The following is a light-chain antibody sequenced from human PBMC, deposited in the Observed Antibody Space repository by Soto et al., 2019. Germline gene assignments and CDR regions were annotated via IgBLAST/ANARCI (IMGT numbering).Light chain of an antibody. CDR1: QSIGTW. J-gene: IGKJ2*01. CDR2: KAS. Sequence: DIQLTQSPSTLSASVGDRVTITCRASQSIGTWLAWYQQKPGKAPKLLIYKASSLESGVPSRFSGSGSSTEFTLTISSLQPDDFATYYCQQFHSYPYTFGQGTKLEIK. CDR3: QQFHSYPYT. V-gene: IGKV1-5*03.